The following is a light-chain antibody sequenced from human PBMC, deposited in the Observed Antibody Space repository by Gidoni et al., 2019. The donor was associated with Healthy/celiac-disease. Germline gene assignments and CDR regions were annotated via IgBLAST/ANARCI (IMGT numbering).Light chain of an antibody. J-gene: IGKJ4*01. CDR3: QQANSFPLT. V-gene: IGKV1-12*01. Sequence: DIQLTQSPSSVSASVGDRVTITCRESQGISSWLDWYQQKPGKAPKLLIYAAYSLQSGVPSRFSGSGSGKDCTLTISRLQHEDFATYYCQQANSFPLTFGGGTKVEIK. CDR1: QGISSW. CDR2: AAY.